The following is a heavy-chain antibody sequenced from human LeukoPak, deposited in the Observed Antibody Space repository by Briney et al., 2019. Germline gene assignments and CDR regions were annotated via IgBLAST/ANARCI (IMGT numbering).Heavy chain of an antibody. D-gene: IGHD3-10*01. V-gene: IGHV3-23*01. J-gene: IGHJ4*02. CDR2: ISGSGGST. CDR3: ARSYYYGGRYYPFDY. CDR1: GFTFSSYA. Sequence: GGSLRLSCAASGFTFSSYAMSWVRQAPGKGLEWVSAISGSGGSTYYADSVKGRFTISRDNSKNTLYLQMNSLRAEDTAVYYCARSYYYGGRYYPFDYWGQGTLVTVSS.